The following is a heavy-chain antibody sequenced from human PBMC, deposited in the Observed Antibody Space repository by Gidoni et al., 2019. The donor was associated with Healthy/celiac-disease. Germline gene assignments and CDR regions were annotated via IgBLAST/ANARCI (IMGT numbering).Heavy chain of an antibody. J-gene: IGHJ4*02. CDR3: ARDQAAAGTFDY. CDR2: ISSLSSYI. Sequence: EVQLVESGGGLVKPGGSLRLSCAASGFTFSSYSMTGVRQAPGKGLEWVSSISSLSSYIYYADSVKGRFTISRDNAKNSLYLQMNSLRAEDTAVYYCARDQAAAGTFDYWGQGTLVTVSS. D-gene: IGHD6-13*01. V-gene: IGHV3-21*01. CDR1: GFTFSSYS.